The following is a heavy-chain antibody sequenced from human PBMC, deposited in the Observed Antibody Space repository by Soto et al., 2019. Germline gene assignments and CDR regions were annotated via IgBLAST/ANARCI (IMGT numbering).Heavy chain of an antibody. Sequence: SETLSLTCAVSSGSISSSNWWSWVRQPPGKGLEWIGEIYHSGSTNYNPSLKSRVTISVDKSKNQFSLKLSSVTAADTAVYYCARRSNIVVVPAAMPGFDYWGQGTLVTVSS. CDR3: ARRSNIVVVPAAMPGFDY. CDR1: SGSISSSNW. D-gene: IGHD2-2*01. V-gene: IGHV4-4*02. CDR2: IYHSGST. J-gene: IGHJ4*02.